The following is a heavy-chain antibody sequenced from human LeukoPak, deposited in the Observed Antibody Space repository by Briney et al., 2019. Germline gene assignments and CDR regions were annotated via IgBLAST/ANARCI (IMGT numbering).Heavy chain of an antibody. V-gene: IGHV3-48*01. CDR1: GFTFSSYR. CDR3: ARDSYCGGDCYLGGDDAFDI. CDR2: ISSSSSTI. D-gene: IGHD2-21*02. Sequence: GGSLRLSCAASGFTFSSYRMNWVRQAPGKGLAWVSYISSSSSTIYYADSVKGRFTISRDNAKNSLYLQMNSLRAEDTAVYYCARDSYCGGDCYLGGDDAFDIWGQGTMVTVSS. J-gene: IGHJ3*02.